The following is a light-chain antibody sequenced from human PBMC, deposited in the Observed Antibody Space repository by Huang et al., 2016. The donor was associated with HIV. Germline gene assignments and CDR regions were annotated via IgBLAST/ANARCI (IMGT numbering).Light chain of an antibody. CDR1: QSLLRSNGDNE. V-gene: IGKV2-28*01. J-gene: IGKJ1*01. CDR3: MQVLQTPRT. CDR2: LWS. Sequence: DIVMTQSPLSLPVTPGEPASISCKSSQSLLRSNGDNELDWYQQKPGQSPQLLSYLWSNRASGVPYRFSGGGSGTYFTLKSSRVEAEDVGVYYCMQVLQTPRTFGQGTKVEIK.